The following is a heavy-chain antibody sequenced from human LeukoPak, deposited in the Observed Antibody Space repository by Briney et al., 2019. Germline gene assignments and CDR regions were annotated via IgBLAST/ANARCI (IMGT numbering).Heavy chain of an antibody. V-gene: IGHV4-34*01. CDR2: INHSGST. J-gene: IGHJ3*02. Sequence: SETLSLTCAVYGGSFSGYYWSWLRQPPGKGLEWIGEINHSGSTNYNPSLKSRVTTSVDTSKNQFSLKLSSVTAADTAVYYCARGWSSGPADDAFDIWGQGTMVTVSS. D-gene: IGHD3-22*01. CDR3: ARGWSSGPADDAFDI. CDR1: GGSFSGYY.